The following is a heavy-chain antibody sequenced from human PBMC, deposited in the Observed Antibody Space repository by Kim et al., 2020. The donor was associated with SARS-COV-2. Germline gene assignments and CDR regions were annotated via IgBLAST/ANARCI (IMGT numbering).Heavy chain of an antibody. J-gene: IGHJ4*02. D-gene: IGHD5-12*01. V-gene: IGHV1-46*01. CDR3: ARGSDGYNTRGGYFDY. Sequence: ASVKVSCKASGYTFTSYYMHWVRQAPGQGLEWMGIINPSGGSTSYAQKFQGRVTMTRDTSTSTVYMELSSLRSEDTAVYYCARGSDGYNTRGGYFDYWGQGTLVTVSS. CDR1: GYTFTSYY. CDR2: INPSGGST.